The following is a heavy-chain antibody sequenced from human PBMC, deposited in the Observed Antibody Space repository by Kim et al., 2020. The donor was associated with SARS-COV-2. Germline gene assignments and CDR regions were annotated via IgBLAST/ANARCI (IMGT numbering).Heavy chain of an antibody. D-gene: IGHD6-19*01. CDR3: ARNRGSGWNYFDY. V-gene: IGHV3-21*01. CDR2: ISSSSSYI. Sequence: GGSLRLSCAASGFTFSSYSMNWVRQAPGKGLEWVSSISSSSSYIYYADSVKGRFTISRDNAKNSLYRQMNSLRAEDTAVYYCARNRGSGWNYFDYWGQGTLVTVSS. J-gene: IGHJ4*02. CDR1: GFTFSSYS.